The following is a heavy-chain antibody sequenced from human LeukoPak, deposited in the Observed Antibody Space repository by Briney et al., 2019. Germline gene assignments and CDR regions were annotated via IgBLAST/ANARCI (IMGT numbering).Heavy chain of an antibody. D-gene: IGHD4-17*01. CDR3: ARALDYGDYGDPYYYYYMDV. CDR1: GGTFSSYA. J-gene: IGHJ6*03. CDR2: IIPIFGTA. V-gene: IGHV1-69*01. Sequence: ASVKVSCKASGGTFSSYAISWVRQAPGQGLEWMGGIIPIFGTANYAQKFQGRVTITADESTSTAYMELSSLRSEDTAVYYCARALDYGDYGDPYYYYYMDVWGKGTTITVSS.